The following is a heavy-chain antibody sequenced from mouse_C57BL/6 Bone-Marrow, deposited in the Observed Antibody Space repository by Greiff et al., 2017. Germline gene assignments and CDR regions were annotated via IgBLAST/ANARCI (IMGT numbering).Heavy chain of an antibody. J-gene: IGHJ1*03. CDR1: GYAFSSSW. CDR3: ARAVTTPWYFDV. Sequence: VKLQESGPELVKPGASVKISCKASGYAFSSSWMNWVKQRPGKGLEWIGRIYPGDGDTNNNGKFKGKATRNTDKSSSTAYMPLSSLTSEDSAVYFCARAVTTPWYFDVWGTGTTVTVSS. D-gene: IGHD2-5*01. V-gene: IGHV1-82*01. CDR2: IYPGDGDT.